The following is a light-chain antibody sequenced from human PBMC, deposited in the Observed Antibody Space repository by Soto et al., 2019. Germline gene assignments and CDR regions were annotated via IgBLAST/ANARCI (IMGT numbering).Light chain of an antibody. CDR2: EAR. CDR3: CSYAGSNTVV. J-gene: IGLJ2*01. V-gene: IGLV2-23*01. CDR1: SSDIGSYNL. Sequence: QSVLTQPASVSGSPGQSISISCTGTSSDIGSYNLVSWYQHHPGKAPKLIIYEARKRPPGVSNRFSASTSGNTASLTISGLQAEDESDYYCCSYAGSNTVVFGGGTQLTVL.